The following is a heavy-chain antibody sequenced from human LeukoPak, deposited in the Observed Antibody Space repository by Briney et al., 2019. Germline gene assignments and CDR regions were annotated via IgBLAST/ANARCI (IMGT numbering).Heavy chain of an antibody. CDR3: ARGRYCGRDCYYFDY. Sequence: PSETLSLTCTVSGGSISSYYWSWIRQPPGKGLEWVGYIYYSGSTNYNPSLKSRVTISVDTSKNQLSLKLSSVTAADTAVYYCARGRYCGRDCYYFDYWGQGTLVTVSS. D-gene: IGHD2-21*02. J-gene: IGHJ4*02. CDR1: GGSISSYY. V-gene: IGHV4-59*01. CDR2: IYYSGST.